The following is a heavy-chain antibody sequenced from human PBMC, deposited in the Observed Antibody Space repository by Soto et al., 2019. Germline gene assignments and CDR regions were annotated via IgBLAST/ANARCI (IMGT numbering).Heavy chain of an antibody. CDR3: ARATNYYYDSSGYYHPFDY. Sequence: SETLSLTCTVSGGSISSGGYYWSWIRQHPGKGLEWIGYIYYSGSTYYNPSLKSRVTISVDTSKNQFSLKLSSVTAADTAVYYCARATNYYYDSSGYYHPFDYWGQGTLATVSS. J-gene: IGHJ4*02. D-gene: IGHD3-22*01. V-gene: IGHV4-31*03. CDR1: GGSISSGGYY. CDR2: IYYSGST.